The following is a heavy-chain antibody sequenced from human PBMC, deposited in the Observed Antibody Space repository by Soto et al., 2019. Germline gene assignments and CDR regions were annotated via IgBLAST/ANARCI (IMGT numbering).Heavy chain of an antibody. D-gene: IGHD2-2*01. CDR2: INHSGST. J-gene: IGHJ4*02. CDR1: GGSFSGYY. V-gene: IGHV4-34*01. Sequence: LSLTCAVYGGSFSGYYWSWIRQPPGKGLEWIGEINHSGSTNYNPSLKSRVTISVDTSKNQFSLKLSSVTAADTAVYYCARYQLLRYYFDYWGQGTLVTVSS. CDR3: ARYQLLRYYFDY.